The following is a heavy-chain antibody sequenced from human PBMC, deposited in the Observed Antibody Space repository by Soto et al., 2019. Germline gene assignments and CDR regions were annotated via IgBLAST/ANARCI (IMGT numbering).Heavy chain of an antibody. V-gene: IGHV1-69*13. Sequence: GASVKVSCKASGGTFSSYAISWLRQAPGQGLEWMGGIIPIFGTANYAQKFQGRVTITADESTSTAYMELSSLRSEDTAVYYCARDQGGELLVYWGQGTLVTVSS. CDR3: ARDQGGELLVY. J-gene: IGHJ4*02. CDR1: GGTFSSYA. D-gene: IGHD1-26*01. CDR2: IIPIFGTA.